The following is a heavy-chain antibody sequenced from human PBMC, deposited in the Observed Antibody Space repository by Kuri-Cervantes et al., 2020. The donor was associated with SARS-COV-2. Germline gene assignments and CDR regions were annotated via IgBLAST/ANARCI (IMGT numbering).Heavy chain of an antibody. CDR1: GGTFSSYG. Sequence: SVKVSCKASGGTFSSYGISWVRQAPGQGLEWMGGIIPIFGTANYAQKFQGRVTITTDESTSTAYMELSSLRSEDTAVYYCASPGLITMTSGYYFDYWGQGTLVTVSS. D-gene: IGHD3-22*01. CDR3: ASPGLITMTSGYYFDY. J-gene: IGHJ4*02. V-gene: IGHV1-69*05. CDR2: IIPIFGTA.